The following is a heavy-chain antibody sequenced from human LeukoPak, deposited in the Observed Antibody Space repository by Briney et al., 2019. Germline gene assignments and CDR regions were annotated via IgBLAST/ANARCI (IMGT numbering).Heavy chain of an antibody. D-gene: IGHD7-27*01. CDR3: ARDGDRSFDY. Sequence: GGSLRLSCAASGFTFSSYAMHWVRQAPGKGLEWVAVISYDGSSKYYADSVKGRFTISRDNSKNTLYLQMNSLRAEDTAVYYCARDGDRSFDYWGQGTLVTVSS. CDR2: ISYDGSSK. J-gene: IGHJ4*02. CDR1: GFTFSSYA. V-gene: IGHV3-30-3*01.